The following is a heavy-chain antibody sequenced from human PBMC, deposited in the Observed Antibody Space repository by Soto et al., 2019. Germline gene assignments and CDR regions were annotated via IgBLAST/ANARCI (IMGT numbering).Heavy chain of an antibody. D-gene: IGHD6-19*01. Sequence: GGSLRLSCAASGFTFSSYSMNWVRQAPGKGLEWVSSISSSSSYIYYADSVKGRFTISRDNAKNSLYLQMNSLRAEDTAVYYCARDPPLAVATTERDSRDYWGQGTLVTVSS. CDR2: ISSSSSYI. CDR1: GFTFSSYS. J-gene: IGHJ4*02. V-gene: IGHV3-21*01. CDR3: ARDPPLAVATTERDSRDY.